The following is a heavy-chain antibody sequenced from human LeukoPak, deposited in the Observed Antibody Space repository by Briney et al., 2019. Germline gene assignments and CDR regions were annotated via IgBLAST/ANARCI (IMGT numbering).Heavy chain of an antibody. J-gene: IGHJ4*02. V-gene: IGHV1-46*01. CDR3: ARALRGYSRSYYEFGY. CDR1: GYTLTSYY. D-gene: IGHD1-26*01. CDR2: INPTGGST. Sequence: ASVKVSCKASGYTLTSYYMHWVRQAPGQGLEWLGIINPTGGSTNYAQKFQGRVTMTRDTSTSTVYMELSSLRSEDTAVYYCARALRGYSRSYYEFGYWGQGTLVTVSS.